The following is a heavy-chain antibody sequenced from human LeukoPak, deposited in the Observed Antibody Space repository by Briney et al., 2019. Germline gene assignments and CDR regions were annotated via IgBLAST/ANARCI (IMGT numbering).Heavy chain of an antibody. V-gene: IGHV5-51*01. D-gene: IGHD4-23*01. Sequence: GESLKISCKGSGYSFTSYWINWVRQMPGKGLEWMGIIYPGDSDTKYSPSLQGQVTISADKSINTAYLQWSSLKASDTAMYYCARRSYGGKDFDYWGQGTLATVSS. CDR3: ARRSYGGKDFDY. J-gene: IGHJ4*02. CDR2: IYPGDSDT. CDR1: GYSFTSYW.